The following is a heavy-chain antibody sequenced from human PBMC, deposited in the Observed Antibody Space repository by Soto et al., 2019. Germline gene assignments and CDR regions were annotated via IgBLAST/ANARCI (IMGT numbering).Heavy chain of an antibody. CDR2: ISYDGSNR. D-gene: IGHD6-19*01. CDR1: GLTLSNYA. J-gene: IGHJ4*02. CDR3: ARVTQAVAADY. Sequence: QVQLVESGGGVVQPGRSLRLSCAASGLTLSNYAMHWVRQAPGKGLEWVAVISYDGSNRYYADSVKGRFTISRDNSKNTLYLQMNSLRAEDTAVHYCARVTQAVAADYWGQGTLVTVSS. V-gene: IGHV3-30-3*01.